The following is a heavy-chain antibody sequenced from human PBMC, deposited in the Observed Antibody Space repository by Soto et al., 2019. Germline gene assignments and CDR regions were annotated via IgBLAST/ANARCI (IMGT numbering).Heavy chain of an antibody. D-gene: IGHD4-17*01. CDR1: GGSISSSSYY. J-gene: IGHJ4*02. CDR3: VSPNGDYVHFIDY. V-gene: IGHV4-39*01. Sequence: QLQLQESGPGLVKPSETLSLTCTVSGGSISSSSYYWGWIRQPPGKGLEWIGSIYYSGSTYYNPSLKSRVTISVDTSKNQFSLKLSSVTAADTAVYYCVSPNGDYVHFIDYWGQGTLVTVSS. CDR2: IYYSGST.